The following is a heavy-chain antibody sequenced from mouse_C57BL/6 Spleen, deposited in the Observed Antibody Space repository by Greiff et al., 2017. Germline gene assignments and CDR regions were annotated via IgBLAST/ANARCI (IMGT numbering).Heavy chain of an antibody. V-gene: IGHV6-6*01. CDR1: GFTFSDAW. Sequence: KVEESGGGLVQPGGSMKLSCAASGFTFSDAWMDWVRQSPEKGLEWVAEIRNKANNHATYYAESVKGRFTISRDDSKSSVYLQMNSLRAEDTGMYYCARRDDYDNYYAMDDWGQGTSVTVSS. CDR2: IRNKANNHAT. D-gene: IGHD2-4*01. CDR3: ARRDDYDNYYAMDD. J-gene: IGHJ4*01.